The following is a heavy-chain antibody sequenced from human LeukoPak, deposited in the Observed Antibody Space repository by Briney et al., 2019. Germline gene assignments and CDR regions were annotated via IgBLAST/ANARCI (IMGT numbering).Heavy chain of an antibody. CDR3: AKVFQYYYYGMDV. J-gene: IGHJ6*02. V-gene: IGHV3-23*01. Sequence: GGSLRLSCAASGFTFSSYAMSWVRQAPGKGPEWVSSISDSGSSTYYADSVKGRFTISRDNSKTTLYLQMNSLRAEDTAVYYCAKVFQYYYYGMDVWGQGTTVTVSS. CDR2: ISDSGSST. CDR1: GFTFSSYA.